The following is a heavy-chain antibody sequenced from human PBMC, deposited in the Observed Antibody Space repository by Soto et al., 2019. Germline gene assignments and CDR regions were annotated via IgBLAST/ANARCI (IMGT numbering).Heavy chain of an antibody. CDR2: IWYDGSNK. V-gene: IGHV3-33*06. J-gene: IGHJ4*02. D-gene: IGHD1-26*01. Sequence: PGGSLRLSCAAFGFTFSSYGMHWVRQAPGKGLEWVAVIWYDGSNKYYADSVKGRFTISRDNSKNTLYLQMNSLRAEDTAVYYCAKDLHSGSYYDAFDYWGQGTLVTVSS. CDR3: AKDLHSGSYYDAFDY. CDR1: GFTFSSYG.